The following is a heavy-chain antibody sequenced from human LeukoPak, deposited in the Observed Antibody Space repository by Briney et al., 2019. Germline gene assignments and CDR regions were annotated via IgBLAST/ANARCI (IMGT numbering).Heavy chain of an antibody. V-gene: IGHV1-69*06. CDR3: ARSSGYSSEIDC. D-gene: IGHD5-18*01. J-gene: IGHJ4*02. Sequence: ASVKVSCKASGGTFSSYAISWVRQAPGQGLEWMGGIIPIFGTANYAQKFQGRVTITADKSTSTAYMELSSLRSEDTAVYYCARSSGYSSEIDCWGQGTLVTVSS. CDR2: IIPIFGTA. CDR1: GGTFSSYA.